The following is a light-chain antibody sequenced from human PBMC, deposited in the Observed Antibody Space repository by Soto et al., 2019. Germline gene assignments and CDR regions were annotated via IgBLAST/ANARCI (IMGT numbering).Light chain of an antibody. CDR2: DASN. CDR3: QQYNSYIT. Sequence: DIQMTQSPSTLSASVGDRVTITCRASQSISNWLAWYQQKPGKAPKLLIYDASNSLVGGLESRFSGSGSGTEFTLTISNLQPDDFATYYCQQYNSYITVGGGTKVDIK. J-gene: IGKJ4*01. CDR1: QSISNW. V-gene: IGKV1-5*01.